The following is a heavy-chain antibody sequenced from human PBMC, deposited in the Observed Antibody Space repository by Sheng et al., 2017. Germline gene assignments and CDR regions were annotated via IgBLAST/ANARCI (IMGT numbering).Heavy chain of an antibody. J-gene: IGHJ6*02. Sequence: QVQLVQSGAEVKKPGASVNVSCKASGYTFNTYGVSWVRQAPGQGLEWMGWISAYNGNTNYAWQLQDRVTMTTDTSTSTAYMELRSLRSDDTAVYYCARDYRTRFGELPYYFYGLDVWGQGTTVTVSS. CDR1: GYTFNTYG. CDR3: ARDYRTRFGELPYYFYGLDV. CDR2: ISAYNGNT. V-gene: IGHV1-18*01. D-gene: IGHD3-10*01.